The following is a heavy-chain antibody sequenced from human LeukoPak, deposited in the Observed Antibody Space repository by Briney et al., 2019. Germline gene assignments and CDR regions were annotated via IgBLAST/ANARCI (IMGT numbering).Heavy chain of an antibody. D-gene: IGHD5-18*01. V-gene: IGHV4-34*01. CDR3: ARGSPSHSYGFDY. J-gene: IGHJ4*02. CDR2: INHSRST. Sequence: SETLSLTCAVYGGSFSGYYWSWIGQPPPKGLEWIGEINHSRSTNYNPSLKSRVTISVDTSKNQFSLKLSSVTAADTAVYYCARGSPSHSYGFDYWGQGTLVTVSS. CDR1: GGSFSGYY.